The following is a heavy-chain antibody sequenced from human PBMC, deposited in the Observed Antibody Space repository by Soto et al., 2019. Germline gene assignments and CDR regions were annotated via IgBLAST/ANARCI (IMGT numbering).Heavy chain of an antibody. D-gene: IGHD1-1*01. CDR2: ISPYNGTT. J-gene: IGHJ6*02. CDR3: ARDGERDTGLNFYYYLHGMDA. Sequence: ASVKVSCKASGYAFTTYGISWVRQAPGQGLEWMGWISPYNGTTKYAEKFQGEMTMTTDTATSTAYMDLRSLRSDDTAVYYCARDGERDTGLNFYYYLHGMDAWGQGTRVTVSS. CDR1: GYAFTTYG. V-gene: IGHV1-18*04.